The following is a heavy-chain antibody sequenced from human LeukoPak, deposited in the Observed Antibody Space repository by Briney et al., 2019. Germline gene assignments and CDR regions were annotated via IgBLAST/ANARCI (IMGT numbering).Heavy chain of an antibody. CDR1: GVSISRYY. Sequence: SETLSLTCTVSGVSISRYYWSWIRQPPGKGLEWVGYIYYSGSTNYNPSLKSRVTISVDTSKNQFSLKLSSVTAADTAVYYCARGVVGATTREYYYYMDVWGKGTTVTVSS. J-gene: IGHJ6*03. D-gene: IGHD1-26*01. CDR3: ARGVVGATTREYYYYMDV. V-gene: IGHV4-59*01. CDR2: IYYSGST.